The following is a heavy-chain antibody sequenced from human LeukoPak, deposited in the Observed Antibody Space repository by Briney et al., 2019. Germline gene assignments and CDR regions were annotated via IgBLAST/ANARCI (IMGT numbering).Heavy chain of an antibody. D-gene: IGHD3-3*01. CDR2: IYYSGST. Sequence: PSETLSLTCTVSGGSISSGGYYWSWIRQHPGKGLEWIGYIYYSGSTYYNPSLKSRVTISVDTSKNQFSLKLSSVTAADTAVYYCARTYDFWSGVAYNWFDPWGQGTLVTVSS. CDR3: ARTYDFWSGVAYNWFDP. CDR1: GGSISSGGYY. J-gene: IGHJ5*02. V-gene: IGHV4-31*03.